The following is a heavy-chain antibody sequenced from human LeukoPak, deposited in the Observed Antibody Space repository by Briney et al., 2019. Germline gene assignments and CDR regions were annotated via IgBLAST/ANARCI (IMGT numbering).Heavy chain of an antibody. D-gene: IGHD5-18*01. V-gene: IGHV3-30*18. Sequence: GGSLRLSCAGSGFTFKSYGMHWVRQAPGRGLEWVAVISYDGSNNYYADSAKGRFTISRDNTKNTLYLQMNNLRAEDTAVYYCAKDVDTVLVTGFYYGMDAWGQGTTVTVYS. J-gene: IGHJ6*02. CDR3: AKDVDTVLVTGFYYGMDA. CDR2: ISYDGSNN. CDR1: GFTFKSYG.